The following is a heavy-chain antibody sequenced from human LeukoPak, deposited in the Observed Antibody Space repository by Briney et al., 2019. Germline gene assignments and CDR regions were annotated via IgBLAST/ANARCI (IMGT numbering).Heavy chain of an antibody. D-gene: IGHD4-23*01. Sequence: LETLSLTCTVSGGSISSSSYYWGWIRQPPGKGLEWIGSIYYSGSTYYNPSLKSRVTISVDTSKNQFSLKLSSVTAADTAVYYCARVTRTVVTEGSFDYWGQGTLVTVSS. V-gene: IGHV4-39*07. CDR1: GGSISSSSYY. CDR2: IYYSGST. J-gene: IGHJ4*02. CDR3: ARVTRTVVTEGSFDY.